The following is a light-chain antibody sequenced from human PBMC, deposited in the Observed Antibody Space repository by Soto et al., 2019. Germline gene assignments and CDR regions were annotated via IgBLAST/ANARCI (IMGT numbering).Light chain of an antibody. Sequence: EIVMTQSPATLSVSPGERATLSCRASQSVFSSLAWYQQKPGKAPRLLIYGAATRATGIPARLSGSGSGTEFTLTIRSLQSEDFAVYYCQQYHNWPAFGQGTKVDIK. J-gene: IGKJ1*01. CDR3: QQYHNWPA. CDR2: GAA. V-gene: IGKV3-15*01. CDR1: QSVFSS.